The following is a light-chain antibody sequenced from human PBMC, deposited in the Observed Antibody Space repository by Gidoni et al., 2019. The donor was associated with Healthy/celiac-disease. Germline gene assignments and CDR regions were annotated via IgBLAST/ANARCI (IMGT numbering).Light chain of an antibody. CDR1: QGISSA. CDR3: QQFNSYHIT. V-gene: IGKV1-13*02. J-gene: IGKJ5*01. Sequence: AIQLTQSPSSLSASVGDSVTITCRASQGISSALAWYQQKPGKAPKLLIYDASSLESGVPARFSGSGSGTDFTLTISSLQPEDVATYYCQQFNSYHITFGQGTRLEIK. CDR2: DAS.